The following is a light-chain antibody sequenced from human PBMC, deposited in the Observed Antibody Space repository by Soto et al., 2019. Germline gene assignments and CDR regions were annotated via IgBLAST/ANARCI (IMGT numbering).Light chain of an antibody. CDR1: QSVSNNY. Sequence: EIVFTQSPGTLSLSPGERAPLSCRASQSVSNNYLAWYQQKPGQAPRLLIYGASNRATGIPDRFSGSGSGTDFTLTISRLEPEDFAVYYCQQRSNWPRTFGQGTKVDIK. CDR3: QQRSNWPRT. J-gene: IGKJ1*01. CDR2: GAS. V-gene: IGKV3D-20*02.